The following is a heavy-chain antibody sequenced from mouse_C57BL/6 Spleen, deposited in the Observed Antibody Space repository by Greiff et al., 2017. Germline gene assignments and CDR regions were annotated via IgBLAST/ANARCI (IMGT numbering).Heavy chain of an antibody. CDR2: INPNNGGT. D-gene: IGHD1-1*01. CDR1: GYTFTDYN. V-gene: IGHV1-22*01. J-gene: IGHJ1*03. CDR3: ARKGTTVVYWYFDV. Sequence: VQLQQSGPELVKPGASVKMSCKASGYTFTDYNMHWVKQSHGKSLEWIGYINPNNGGTSYNQKFQGKATLTVNKSSSTAYMELRSLTSEDSAVYYCARKGTTVVYWYFDVWGTGTTVTVSS.